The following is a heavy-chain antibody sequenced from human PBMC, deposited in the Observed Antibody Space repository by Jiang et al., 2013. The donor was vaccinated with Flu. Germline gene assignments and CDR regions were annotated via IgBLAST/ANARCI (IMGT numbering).Heavy chain of an antibody. V-gene: IGHV4-59*08. CDR3: AATNWGWNWIDP. Sequence: GPGLVKPSETLSLSCTVSGDSMSSFYWSWVRQTPGNGLEWIGYVYHSGSTNYNPSFESRVTISVDTFKNQFSLRLTSVTAADTAVYYCAATNWGWNWIDPWGQGILVTVSS. CDR1: GDSMSSFY. J-gene: IGHJ5*02. D-gene: IGHD7-27*01. CDR2: VYHSGST.